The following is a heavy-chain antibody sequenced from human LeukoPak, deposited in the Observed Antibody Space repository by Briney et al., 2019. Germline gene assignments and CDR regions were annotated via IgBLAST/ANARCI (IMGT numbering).Heavy chain of an antibody. CDR3: VRDTSVGAAYFDF. J-gene: IGHJ4*02. D-gene: IGHD3-3*01. Sequence: GGSLRLSCAASRFRFSSYGMHWVRHAPGKGLEWVAFIRYDGSEKFYAESVTGRFTISRDNSKNTLSLQMTTLRPDDTAVYFCVRDTSVGAAYFDFWGQGALVAVSS. CDR1: RFRFSSYG. CDR2: IRYDGSEK. V-gene: IGHV3-30*02.